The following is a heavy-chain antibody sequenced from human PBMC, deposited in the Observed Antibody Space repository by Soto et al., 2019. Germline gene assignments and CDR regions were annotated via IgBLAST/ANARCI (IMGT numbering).Heavy chain of an antibody. V-gene: IGHV1-69*02. CDR2: IIPILGIA. D-gene: IGHD2-21*02. Sequence: SVKVSCKASGYTFTSYTISWVRQAPGQGLEWMGRIIPILGIANYAQKFQGRVTITADKSTSTAYMELSSLRSEDTAVYYCAFRGWTAPGPEGALDIGGKGKRVTV. CDR1: GYTFTSYT. J-gene: IGHJ3*02. CDR3: AFRGWTAPGPEGALDI.